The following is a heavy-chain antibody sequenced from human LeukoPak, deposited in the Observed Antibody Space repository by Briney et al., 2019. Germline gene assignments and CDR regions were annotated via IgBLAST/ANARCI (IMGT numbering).Heavy chain of an antibody. CDR2: ISSSSSYI. CDR1: GFTFSSYS. J-gene: IGHJ5*02. V-gene: IGHV3-21*01. CDR3: ARGEGYGDYVDWFDP. Sequence: PGGSLRLSCAASGFTFSSYSMNWVRQAPGKGLEWVSSISSSSSYICYADSVKGRFTISRDNAKNSLYLQMNSLRAEDTAVYYCARGEGYGDYVDWFDPWGQGTLVTVSS. D-gene: IGHD4-17*01.